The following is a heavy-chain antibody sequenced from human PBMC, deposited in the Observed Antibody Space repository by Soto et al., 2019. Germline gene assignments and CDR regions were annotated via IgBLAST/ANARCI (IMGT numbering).Heavy chain of an antibody. CDR2: IKTSLEGGTA. V-gene: IGHV3-15*01. Sequence: EVQLVESGGGLVKPGESLRLSCAASGFTFSDAWMTWVRQAPGKGLEWVGRIKTSLEGGTADYAAPVKGRFTISRDDSKNTLFLQLNGLKAEDTAVYYCTTHRGVVPGASFDLWGQGALVTVSS. CDR3: TTHRGVVPGASFDL. CDR1: GFTFSDAW. D-gene: IGHD2-2*01. J-gene: IGHJ5*02.